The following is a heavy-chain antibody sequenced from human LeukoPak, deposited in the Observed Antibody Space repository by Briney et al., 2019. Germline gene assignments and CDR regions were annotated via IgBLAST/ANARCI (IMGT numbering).Heavy chain of an antibody. CDR3: ARITSTITTLDNWFDP. J-gene: IGHJ5*02. D-gene: IGHD3-3*01. V-gene: IGHV4-4*02. Sequence: SGTLSLTCAVSGGSISSSNWWSWVRQPPGKGLEWIGEIYHSGSTNYNPSLKSRVTISVEKSKNQFSLKLSSVTAADTAVYYCARITSTITTLDNWFDPWGQGTLVTVSS. CDR2: IYHSGST. CDR1: GGSISSSNW.